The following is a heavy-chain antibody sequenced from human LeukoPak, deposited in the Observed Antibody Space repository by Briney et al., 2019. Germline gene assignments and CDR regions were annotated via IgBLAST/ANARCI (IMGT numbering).Heavy chain of an antibody. V-gene: IGHV3-48*02. J-gene: IGHJ4*02. CDR3: VRDPDALDY. Sequence: GGSLRLSCAASGFTFNSYWMNWVRQAPGKGLEWVSYIRSSGSPIYYADSVKGRFTISRDNAKNSVYLQMNSLRDEDTAVYYCVRDPDALDYWGQGTLVTVSS. CDR2: IRSSGSPI. CDR1: GFTFNSYW.